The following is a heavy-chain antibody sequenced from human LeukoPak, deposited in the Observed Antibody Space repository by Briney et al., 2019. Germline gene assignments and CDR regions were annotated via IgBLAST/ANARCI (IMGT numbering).Heavy chain of an antibody. CDR2: ISYDGSNK. J-gene: IGHJ4*02. Sequence: GGSLRLSCAASGFTFNAYGMHWVRQAPDRGLVWVAVISYDGSNKYSADSVKGRFTISRDNGKNTVHLQMDSLRAEDTAVYFCARGPYYGLGQIEYWGQGTLVTVSS. CDR3: ARGPYYGLGQIEY. V-gene: IGHV3-30*03. D-gene: IGHD3-10*01. CDR1: GFTFNAYG.